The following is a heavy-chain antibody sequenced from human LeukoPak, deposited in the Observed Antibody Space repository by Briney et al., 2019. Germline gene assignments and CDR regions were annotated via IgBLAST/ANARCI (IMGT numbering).Heavy chain of an antibody. V-gene: IGHV1-8*01. J-gene: IGHJ5*02. Sequence: ASVKVSCKASGYTFTSYDINWVRQATGQGLEWMGWMNPNSGNTGYAQKFQGRVTMTRNTSISTAYMELSSLRSEDTAVYYCAKVDYCDSSGNWFDPWGLGTLVTVSS. CDR2: MNPNSGNT. D-gene: IGHD3-22*01. CDR3: AKVDYCDSSGNWFDP. CDR1: GYTFTSYD.